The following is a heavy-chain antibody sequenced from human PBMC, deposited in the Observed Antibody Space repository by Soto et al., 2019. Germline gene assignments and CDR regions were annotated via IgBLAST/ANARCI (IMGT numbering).Heavy chain of an antibody. CDR2: IRDSGGST. CDR1: GFTFSSYA. Sequence: GGSLRLSCAASGFTFSSYAMSWVRQAPGKGLEWVSAIRDSGGSTYYADSVKGRFTIARDNSKNSLSLQMNSMRVEDTAVFYCAKTPTTGADTNWFDSWGQGTLVTVSS. V-gene: IGHV3-23*01. J-gene: IGHJ5*01. D-gene: IGHD4-4*01. CDR3: AKTPTTGADTNWFDS.